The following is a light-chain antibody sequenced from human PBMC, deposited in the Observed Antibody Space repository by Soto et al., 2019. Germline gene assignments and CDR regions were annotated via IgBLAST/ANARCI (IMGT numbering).Light chain of an antibody. Sequence: DIQMTQSPSTLSASVGDRVTITCRASQSIRSWLAWYQQKPGKAPELLIQKASSLQSGVPSRFSGSGSGTEIILTISSLQPDDFASYYCQQYEAYPLTFGGGTKVEIK. J-gene: IGKJ4*01. CDR1: QSIRSW. V-gene: IGKV1-5*03. CDR3: QQYEAYPLT. CDR2: KAS.